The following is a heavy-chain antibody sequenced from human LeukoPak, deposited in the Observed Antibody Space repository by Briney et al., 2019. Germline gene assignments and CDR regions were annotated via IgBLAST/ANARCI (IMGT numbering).Heavy chain of an antibody. D-gene: IGHD4/OR15-4a*01. CDR2: IYSGTT. CDR3: ARRAGAYSHPYDY. J-gene: IGHJ4*02. CDR1: GFSVSDNS. V-gene: IGHV3-53*01. Sequence: GGSLRLSCTVSGFSVSDNSMSWVRQAPGKGLEWVSFIYSGTTHYSDSVKGRFTISRDNSKNTLYLQMNSLRAEDTAVYYCARRAGAYSHPYDYWGQGTLVTVSS.